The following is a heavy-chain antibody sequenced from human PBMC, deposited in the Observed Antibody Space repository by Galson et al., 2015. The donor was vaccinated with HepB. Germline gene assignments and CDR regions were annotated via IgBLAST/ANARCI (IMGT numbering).Heavy chain of an antibody. CDR2: IIPIFGTA. D-gene: IGHD4-17*01. V-gene: IGHV1-69*13. J-gene: IGHJ5*02. Sequence: SVKVSCKASGGTFSSYAISWVRQAPGQGLEWMGGIIPIFGTANYAQKFQGRVTITADESTSTAYMELSSLRSEDTAVYYCARGPDYGDYGWFDPWGQGTLVTVSS. CDR1: GGTFSSYA. CDR3: ARGPDYGDYGWFDP.